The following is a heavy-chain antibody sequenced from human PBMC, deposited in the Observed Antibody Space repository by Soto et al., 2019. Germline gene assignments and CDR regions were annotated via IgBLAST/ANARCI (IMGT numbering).Heavy chain of an antibody. CDR2: ISAYNGNT. CDR3: AETYGSGSYYKSGGMDV. J-gene: IGHJ6*02. Sequence: QVQLVQSGAEVKKPGASVKVSCKASGYTFTSYGISWVRQAPGQGLEWMGWISAYNGNTSYAQKLQGRVTMTTDTSTSTAYMELRSLRSDDTAVYYCAETYGSGSYYKSGGMDVWGQGTTVTVSS. CDR1: GYTFTSYG. D-gene: IGHD3-10*01. V-gene: IGHV1-18*01.